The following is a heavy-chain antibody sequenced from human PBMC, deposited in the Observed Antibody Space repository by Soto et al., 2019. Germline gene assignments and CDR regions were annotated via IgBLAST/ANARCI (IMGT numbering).Heavy chain of an antibody. Sequence: PGGSLSLTCAVYGGSFSGYYWSWIRQPPGKGLEWIGEINHSGSTNYNPSLKSRVTISVDTSKNQFSLKLSSVTAADTAVYYCARGVHCSGGSCYGVNAFDIWGQGTMVTVSS. D-gene: IGHD2-15*01. CDR2: INHSGST. V-gene: IGHV4-34*01. CDR1: GGSFSGYY. J-gene: IGHJ3*02. CDR3: ARGVHCSGGSCYGVNAFDI.